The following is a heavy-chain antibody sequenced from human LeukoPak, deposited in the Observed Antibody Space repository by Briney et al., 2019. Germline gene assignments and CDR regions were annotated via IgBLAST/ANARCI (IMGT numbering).Heavy chain of an antibody. V-gene: IGHV3-43*01. CDR3: AKDMAPPYNWNDESYYYYGMDV. Sequence: ETLSLTCTVSGGSISSYYWSWVRQAPGKGLEWVSLISWDGGSTYYADSVKGRFTISRDNSKNSLYLQMNSLRTEDTALYYCAKDMAPPYNWNDESYYYYGMDVWGQGTTVTVSS. J-gene: IGHJ6*02. D-gene: IGHD1-1*01. CDR1: GGSISSYY. CDR2: ISWDGGST.